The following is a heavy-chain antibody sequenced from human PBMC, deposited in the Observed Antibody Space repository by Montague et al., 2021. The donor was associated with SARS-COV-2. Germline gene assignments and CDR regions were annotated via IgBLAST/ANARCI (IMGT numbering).Heavy chain of an antibody. CDR1: GGSISSYY. V-gene: IGHV4-59*01. CDR2: IYYSGST. CDR3: ARGMGGSYLYYFDY. J-gene: IGHJ4*02. D-gene: IGHD1-26*01. Sequence: SETLSLTCTVSGGSISSYYWSWIRQPPGKGLEWIGYIYYSGSTNYNPSLKSRVTILVDKSKNQFSLKLSSVTAADTAVYYCARGMGGSYLYYFDYWGQGTLVTVSS.